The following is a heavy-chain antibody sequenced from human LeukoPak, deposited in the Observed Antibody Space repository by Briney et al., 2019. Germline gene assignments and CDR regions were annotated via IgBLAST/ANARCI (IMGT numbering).Heavy chain of an antibody. J-gene: IGHJ5*02. V-gene: IGHV1-69*06. CDR2: IIPIFGTA. Sequence: SVKVSCKASGGTFSSYAISWVRQAPGQGLEWMGGIIPIFGTANYAQKFQGRVTITADKSASTAYMELSSLRSEDMAVYYCARAGIAAPNWFDPWGQGTLVTVSS. CDR3: ARAGIAAPNWFDP. D-gene: IGHD6-13*01. CDR1: GGTFSSYA.